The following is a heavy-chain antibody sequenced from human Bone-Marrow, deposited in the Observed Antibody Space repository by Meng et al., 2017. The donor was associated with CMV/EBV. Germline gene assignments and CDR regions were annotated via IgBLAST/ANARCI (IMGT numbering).Heavy chain of an antibody. D-gene: IGHD2-15*01. CDR1: GFTFSDYY. CDR3: ARYGGIAATREYYYYGMDV. J-gene: IGHJ6*02. V-gene: IGHV3-30*03. Sequence: GESLKISCAASGFTFSDYYMSWIRQAPGKGLEWVAVISYDGSNKYYADSVKGRFTISRDNSKNTLYLQMNSLRAEDTAVYYCARYGGIAATREYYYYGMDVWGQGTTVTVSS. CDR2: ISYDGSNK.